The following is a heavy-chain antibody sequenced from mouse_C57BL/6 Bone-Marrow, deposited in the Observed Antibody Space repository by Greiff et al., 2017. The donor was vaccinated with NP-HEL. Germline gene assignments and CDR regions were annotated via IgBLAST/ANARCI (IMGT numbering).Heavy chain of an antibody. CDR3: ARGERAWFAY. V-gene: IGHV7-3*01. Sequence: EVKLVESGGGLVQPGGSLSLSCAASGFTFTDYYMSWVRQPPGKALEWLGFIRNKANGYTTEYSASVKGRFTISRDNSQSILYLQMNALRAEDSATYYCARGERAWFAYWGQGTLVTVSA. CDR2: IRNKANGYTT. J-gene: IGHJ3*01. CDR1: GFTFTDYY.